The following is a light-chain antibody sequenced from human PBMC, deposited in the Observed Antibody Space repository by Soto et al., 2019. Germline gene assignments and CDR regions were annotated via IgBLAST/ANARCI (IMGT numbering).Light chain of an antibody. V-gene: IGKV1-33*01. Sequence: DIQMTQSPSSLSASVGDRVTITCQASQDISNYLNWYQQKPGKAPTLLIYDASNLETGVPSRFSGSGSGTDFTFTISSLQPEDIATYYCQQYDNLPRTCGGGTKVEIK. CDR2: DAS. J-gene: IGKJ4*01. CDR1: QDISNY. CDR3: QQYDNLPRT.